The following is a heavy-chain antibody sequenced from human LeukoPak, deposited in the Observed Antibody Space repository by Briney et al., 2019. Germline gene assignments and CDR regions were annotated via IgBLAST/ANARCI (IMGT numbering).Heavy chain of an antibody. V-gene: IGHV3-30-3*01. Sequence: PGRSLRLSCAASGFTFSSYAMHWVRQAPGKGLEWVAVISDDGSNKYYADSVKGRFTISRDNSKNTLYLQMNSLRAEDTAVYYCARGEIRGLNDYWGQGTLFTVSS. CDR3: ARGEIRGLNDY. CDR1: GFTFSSYA. J-gene: IGHJ4*02. CDR2: ISDDGSNK. D-gene: IGHD5-24*01.